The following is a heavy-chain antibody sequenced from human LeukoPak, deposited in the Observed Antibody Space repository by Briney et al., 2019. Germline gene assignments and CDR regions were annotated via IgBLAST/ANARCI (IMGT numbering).Heavy chain of an antibody. Sequence: SETLSLTCTVSGGSINNYYWSWIRQPPGKGLEWIGYIYYSGSTNYNPSLKSRVTISVDTSKNQFSLKLSSVTAADTAVYYCARVDYGGNSDYWGQGTPVTVSS. CDR2: IYYSGST. CDR1: GGSINNYY. J-gene: IGHJ4*02. D-gene: IGHD4-23*01. V-gene: IGHV4-59*01. CDR3: ARVDYGGNSDY.